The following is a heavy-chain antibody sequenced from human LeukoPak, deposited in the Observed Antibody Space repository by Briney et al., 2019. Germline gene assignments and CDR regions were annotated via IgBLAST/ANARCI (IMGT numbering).Heavy chain of an antibody. CDR1: GFTFSTYW. V-gene: IGHV3-53*01. CDR3: ARVGAHDAFDI. J-gene: IGHJ3*02. CDR2: IYSGGST. D-gene: IGHD1-26*01. Sequence: PGGSLSLSCAASGFTFSTYWMHWVRQAPGKGLEWVSVIYSGGSTYYADSVKGRFTISRDNSKNTLYLQMNSLRAEDTAVYYCARVGAHDAFDIWGQGTMVTVSS.